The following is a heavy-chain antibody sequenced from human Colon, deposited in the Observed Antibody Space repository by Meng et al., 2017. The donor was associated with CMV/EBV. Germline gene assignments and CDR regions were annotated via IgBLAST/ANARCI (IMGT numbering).Heavy chain of an antibody. CDR3: ARPLGYCSSTSCPPGY. Sequence: GESLKISCKGSGYSFTSYWIGWVRQMPGKGLEWVSSISSSSSYIYYADSVKGRFTISRDNAKNSLYLQMNSLRAEDTAVHYCARPLGYCSSTSCPPGYWGQGTLVTVSS. V-gene: IGHV3-21*01. CDR1: GYSFTSYW. CDR2: ISSSSSYI. D-gene: IGHD2-2*01. J-gene: IGHJ4*02.